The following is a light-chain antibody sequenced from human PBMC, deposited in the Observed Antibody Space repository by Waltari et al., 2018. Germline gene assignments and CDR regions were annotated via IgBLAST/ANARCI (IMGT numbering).Light chain of an antibody. J-gene: IGKJ4*01. Sequence: DIQMTQSPSTLSASVGDRITITCRASQSINTWLAWYQQKPGKAPKLLISKASSLQREVPSRFSGSGFGTEFTLTISSLQPDDSATYYCQRYSGYPPTFGGGTKVEIK. V-gene: IGKV1-5*03. CDR2: KAS. CDR3: QRYSGYPPT. CDR1: QSINTW.